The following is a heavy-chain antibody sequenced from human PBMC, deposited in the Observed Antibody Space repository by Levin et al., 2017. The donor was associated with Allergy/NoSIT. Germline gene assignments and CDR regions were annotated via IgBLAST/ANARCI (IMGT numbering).Heavy chain of an antibody. D-gene: IGHD2-21*02. V-gene: IGHV3-23*01. CDR1: GFTFSSYA. Sequence: AGESLKISCAASGFTFSSYAMSWVRQAPGKGLEWVSAISGSGGSTYYADSVKGRFTISRDNSKNTLYLQMNSLRAEDTAVYYCAASLVVTAHNPYYFDYWGQGTLVTVSS. J-gene: IGHJ4*02. CDR3: AASLVVTAHNPYYFDY. CDR2: ISGSGGST.